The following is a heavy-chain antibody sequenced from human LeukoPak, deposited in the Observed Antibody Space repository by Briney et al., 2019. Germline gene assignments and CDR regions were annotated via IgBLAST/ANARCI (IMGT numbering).Heavy chain of an antibody. J-gene: IGHJ4*02. V-gene: IGHV3-23*01. D-gene: IGHD7-27*01. CDR1: GFTFSSYT. Sequence: SGWSLRLSCAASGFTFSSYTMSWVRQAPGKGLEWVSTITTSDGNTYYADSVKGRFTVSRDNSKNTLFLQMNSLRAEDTAVYYCAKDGGLWVSAHWGDSWGRGTLVTVSS. CDR2: ITTSDGNT. CDR3: AKDGGLWVSAHWGDS.